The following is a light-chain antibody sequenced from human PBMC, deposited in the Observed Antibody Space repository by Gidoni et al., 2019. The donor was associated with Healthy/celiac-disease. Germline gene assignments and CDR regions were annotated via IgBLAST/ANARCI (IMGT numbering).Light chain of an antibody. V-gene: IGLV3-19*01. CDR2: GKN. Sequence: SSELTQDPAVSVALGQTVRITCQGDSLRSYYASWYQQKPGQAPVHVIYGKNNRPSGIPDRFSGSSSGNTASLTITGAQAEDEADYYCNSRDSSGNHVVFGGGTKLTVL. J-gene: IGLJ2*01. CDR1: SLRSYY. CDR3: NSRDSSGNHVV.